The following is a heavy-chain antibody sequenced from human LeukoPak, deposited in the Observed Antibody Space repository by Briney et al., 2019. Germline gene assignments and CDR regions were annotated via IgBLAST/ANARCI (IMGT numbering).Heavy chain of an antibody. CDR3: AYGMDV. V-gene: IGHV6-1*01. J-gene: IGHJ6*02. CDR2: TYYRSKWYY. CDR1: GDSVLSNRAA. Sequence: SQSLSLTCAISGDSVLSNRAAWNWIRQSPSRGLEWLGRTYYRSKWYYDYAESVKSRIAIHPDTSKNQFSLQLNSVTPEDTAVYYCAYGMDVWGQGTTVTVSS.